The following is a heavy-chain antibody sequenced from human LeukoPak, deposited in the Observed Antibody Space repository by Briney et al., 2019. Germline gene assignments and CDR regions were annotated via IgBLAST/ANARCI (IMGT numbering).Heavy chain of an antibody. CDR1: GFTFSSYW. Sequence: PGGSLRLSCVASGFTFSSYWMSWVRQAPGKGLEWVANINQDGSEKYYVDSVKGRFTISRDNAKNSLYLQMNSLRAEDTAVYYCAREAGIPPSTQQWPTSVDYWGQGTLVTVSS. CDR2: INQDGSEK. J-gene: IGHJ4*02. D-gene: IGHD5-18*01. CDR3: AREAGIPPSTQQWPTSVDY. V-gene: IGHV3-7*05.